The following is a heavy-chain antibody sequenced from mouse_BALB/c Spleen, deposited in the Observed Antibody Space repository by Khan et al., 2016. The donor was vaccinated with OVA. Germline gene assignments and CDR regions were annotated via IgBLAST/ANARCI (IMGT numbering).Heavy chain of an antibody. Sequence: IPLVQSGPELVKPGASVKMSCKASVYTFTSYVMHWVQQKPVLGLECIGYTHPFNDYPTSNENFNGKVTLTSYRSSSTAYMELSSLTSEDSAVYYCSPVGTYYVSFAYWGQGTLVTVSA. V-gene: IGHV1S136*01. CDR2: THPFNDYP. D-gene: IGHD1-1*01. CDR3: SPVGTYYVSFAY. J-gene: IGHJ3*01. CDR1: VYTFTSYV.